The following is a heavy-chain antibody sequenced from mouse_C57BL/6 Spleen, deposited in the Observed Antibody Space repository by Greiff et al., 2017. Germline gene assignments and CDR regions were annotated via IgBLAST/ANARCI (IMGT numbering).Heavy chain of an antibody. Sequence: QVQLQQPGAELVMPGASVKLSCKASGYTFTSYWMHWVKQRPGQGLEWIGEIDPSDSYTNYNQKFKGKSTLTVDKSSSTAYMQLSSLTSEDSAVYYCAKKDYSTYPYWYFDVWGTGTTVTVSS. D-gene: IGHD2-5*01. V-gene: IGHV1-69*01. CDR1: GYTFTSYW. J-gene: IGHJ1*03. CDR3: AKKDYSTYPYWYFDV. CDR2: IDPSDSYT.